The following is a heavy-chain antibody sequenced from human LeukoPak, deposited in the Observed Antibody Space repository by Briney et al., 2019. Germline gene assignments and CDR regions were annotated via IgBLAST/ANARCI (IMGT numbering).Heavy chain of an antibody. CDR2: MNPNSGNT. Sequence: ASVKVSCKASGHTFTSYDINWVRQAPGQGLEWMGWMNPNSGNTGYAQKFQGRVTMTRNTSISTAYMELSSLRSEDTAVYYCARLEPFYDSSGYYSDYWGQGTLVTVSS. V-gene: IGHV1-8*01. D-gene: IGHD3-22*01. CDR1: GHTFTSYD. CDR3: ARLEPFYDSSGYYSDY. J-gene: IGHJ4*02.